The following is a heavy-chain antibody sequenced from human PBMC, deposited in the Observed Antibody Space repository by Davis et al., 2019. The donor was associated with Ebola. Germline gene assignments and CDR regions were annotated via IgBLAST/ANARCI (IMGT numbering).Heavy chain of an antibody. CDR3: ARSSYGDGLRRLDY. CDR1: GYTFTGYY. Sequence: ASVKVSCKASGYTFTGYYMHWVRQAPGQGLEWMGWINPNSGGTNYAQKFQGRVTMTRDTSISTAYMELSRLRSDDTAVYYCARSSYGDGLRRLDYWGQGTLVTVSS. D-gene: IGHD4-17*01. CDR2: INPNSGGT. V-gene: IGHV1-2*02. J-gene: IGHJ4*02.